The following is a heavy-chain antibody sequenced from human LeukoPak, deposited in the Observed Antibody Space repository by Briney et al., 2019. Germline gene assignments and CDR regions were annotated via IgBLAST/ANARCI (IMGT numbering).Heavy chain of an antibody. CDR2: ISSSSSYI. J-gene: IGHJ3*02. Sequence: GGSLRLSCAASGFSFSSYSMNWVRQAPGKGLEWVSSISSSSSYICYADSVKGRFTISRDNAKNSLYLQMNSLRAEDTAVYYCARDLYYDILTGYSSLDAFDIWGQGTMVTVSS. CDR1: GFSFSSYS. V-gene: IGHV3-21*01. D-gene: IGHD3-9*01. CDR3: ARDLYYDILTGYSSLDAFDI.